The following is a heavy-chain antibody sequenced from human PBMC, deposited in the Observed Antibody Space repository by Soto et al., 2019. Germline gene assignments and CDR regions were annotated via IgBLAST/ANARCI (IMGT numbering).Heavy chain of an antibody. CDR3: AKELRETGGYYFDC. CDR2: MSDDGSKK. J-gene: IGHJ4*02. V-gene: IGHV3-30*18. Sequence: QVHLVESGGGVVQPGRSLRLSCAASGFSFSKYGMHWVRQAPGKGLEWVAEMSDDGSKKYYGDSVNGRFTISRDNSKNTLYLLMDSLRPGDTAMYYCAKELRETGGYYFDCWGQGTLVTVSS. D-gene: IGHD3-16*01. CDR1: GFSFSKYG.